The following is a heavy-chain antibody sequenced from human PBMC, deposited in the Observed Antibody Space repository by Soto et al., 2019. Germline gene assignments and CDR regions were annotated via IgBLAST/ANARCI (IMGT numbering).Heavy chain of an antibody. CDR2: IYYSGST. V-gene: IGHV4-39*01. J-gene: IGHJ5*02. CDR3: ARENYYDSSGYLVGWFDP. D-gene: IGHD3-22*01. CDR1: GGSISSSSYY. Sequence: SETLSLTCTVSGGSISSSSYYWGWIRQPPGKGMEWIGSIYYSGSTYYNPSLKSRVPISVDTSKNQFSLKLSSVTAADTAVYYCARENYYDSSGYLVGWFDPWGQGTLVTVSS.